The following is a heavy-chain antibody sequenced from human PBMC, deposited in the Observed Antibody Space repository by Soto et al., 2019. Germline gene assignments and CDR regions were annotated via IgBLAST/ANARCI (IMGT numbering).Heavy chain of an antibody. D-gene: IGHD1-26*01. CDR1: GFTFSSYG. J-gene: IGHJ4*02. CDR3: ATSVGATEDGGD. CDR2: ISYDGSNK. V-gene: IGHV3-30*03. Sequence: QVQLVESGGGVVQPGRSLRLSCAASGFTFSSYGMHWVRQAPGKGLEWVAVISYDGSNKYYADSVKGRFTISRDNSKNTLYLQMNSLRAEDTAVYYCATSVGATEDGGDWGQGTLVTVSS.